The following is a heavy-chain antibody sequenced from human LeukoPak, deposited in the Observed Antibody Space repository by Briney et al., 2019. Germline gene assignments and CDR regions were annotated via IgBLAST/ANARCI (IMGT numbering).Heavy chain of an antibody. CDR1: GYTFTSYG. V-gene: IGHV1-18*04. D-gene: IGHD5-18*01. CDR2: ISAYNGNT. CDR3: ARDGLGGRAMVTEPVY. Sequence: ASVKVSCKAFGYTFTSYGISWVRQAPGQGLEWMGWISAYNGNTNYAQKLQGRVTMTTDTSTSTAYMELRSLRSDDTAVYYCARDGLGGRAMVTEPVYWGQGTLVTVSS. J-gene: IGHJ4*02.